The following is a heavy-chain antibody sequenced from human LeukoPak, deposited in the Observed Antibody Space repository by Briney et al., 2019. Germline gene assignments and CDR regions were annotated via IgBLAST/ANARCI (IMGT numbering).Heavy chain of an antibody. CDR2: ISYDGSNK. J-gene: IGHJ5*02. V-gene: IGHV3-30*18. D-gene: IGHD3-10*01. Sequence: GRSLRLSCAASGFSFSSYGMHWVRQAPGKGLEWVVVISYDGSNKYYADSVKGRFTISRDNSKNTLYLQMNSLRADDTAVYYCAKDLKSDGSGVNWFDPWGQGTLVTVSS. CDR1: GFSFSSYG. CDR3: AKDLKSDGSGVNWFDP.